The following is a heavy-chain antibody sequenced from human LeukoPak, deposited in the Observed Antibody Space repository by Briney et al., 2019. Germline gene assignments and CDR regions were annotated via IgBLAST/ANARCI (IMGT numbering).Heavy chain of an antibody. CDR3: AREPPQSSSGWYNWFDP. D-gene: IGHD6-19*01. J-gene: IGHJ5*02. CDR2: IIPIFGTA. Sequence: AVKVSCKASGGTFSSYAISWVRQAPGQGLEWMGGIIPIFGTANYAQKSQGRVTITTDESTSTAYMELSSLRSEDTAVYYCAREPPQSSSGWYNWFDPWGQGTLVTVSS. CDR1: GGTFSSYA. V-gene: IGHV1-69*05.